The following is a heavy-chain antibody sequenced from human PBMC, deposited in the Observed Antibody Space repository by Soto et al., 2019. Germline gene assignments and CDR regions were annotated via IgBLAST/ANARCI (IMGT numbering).Heavy chain of an antibody. CDR2: ISSSGSNI. V-gene: IGHV3-11*01. CDR1: GFTFSDYY. D-gene: IGHD2-15*01. Sequence: QVQLVESGGGFVKPGGSLRLSCAASGFTFSDYYMSWIRQAPGKGLEWVSYISSSGSNIYYADSVKGRFTISRDNAKNSLNLQRNSLRAEDTAVYYCAREDGYCSGGSCYPEGFDYWGQGTLVTVSS. CDR3: AREDGYCSGGSCYPEGFDY. J-gene: IGHJ4*02.